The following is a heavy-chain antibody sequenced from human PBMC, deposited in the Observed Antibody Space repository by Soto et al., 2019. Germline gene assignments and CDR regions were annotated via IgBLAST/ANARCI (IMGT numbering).Heavy chain of an antibody. Sequence: ASVKVSCKASGYTFTGYYMHWVRQAPGQGLEWMGWINPNGGGTNYAQKFQGWVTMTRDTSISTAYMELSRLRSDDTAVYYCARGLRFPYGMDVWGQGTTVTVSS. V-gene: IGHV1-2*04. CDR3: ARGLRFPYGMDV. J-gene: IGHJ6*02. CDR1: GYTFTGYY. D-gene: IGHD3-3*01. CDR2: INPNGGGT.